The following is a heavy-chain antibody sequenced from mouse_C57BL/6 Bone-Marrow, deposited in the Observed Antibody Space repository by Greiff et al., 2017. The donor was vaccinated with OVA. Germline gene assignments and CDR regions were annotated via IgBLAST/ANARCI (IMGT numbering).Heavy chain of an antibody. V-gene: IGHV1-42*01. CDR1: GYSFTGYY. CDR2: INPSTGGT. CDR3: ARRAYDDLYYYAMDY. Sequence: VQLQQSGPELVKPGASVKISCKASGYSFTGYYMNWVKQSPEKSLEWIGEINPSTGGTTYNQKFKAKATLTVAKSSSTAYMQLKSLTSEDSAVYYWARRAYDDLYYYAMDYWGQGTSVTVSS. D-gene: IGHD2-10*01. J-gene: IGHJ4*01.